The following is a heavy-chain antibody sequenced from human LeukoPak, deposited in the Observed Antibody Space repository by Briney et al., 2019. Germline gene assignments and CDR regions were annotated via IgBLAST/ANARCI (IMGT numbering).Heavy chain of an antibody. CDR3: ARHSPVRRITVFGVVMPFDY. Sequence: SETLSLTCSVSGGSISSSSYYWGWIRQPPGKGLEWIGSIYYSGSTYYNPSLKSRLTMSVDTSQNQCSLKLSSVSAADTAVYYCARHSPVRRITVFGVVMPFDYWGQGTLVTVSS. V-gene: IGHV4-39*01. CDR1: GGSISSSSYY. CDR2: IYYSGST. D-gene: IGHD3-3*01. J-gene: IGHJ4*02.